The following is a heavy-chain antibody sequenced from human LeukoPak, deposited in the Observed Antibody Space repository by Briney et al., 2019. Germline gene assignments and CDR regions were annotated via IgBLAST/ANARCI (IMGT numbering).Heavy chain of an antibody. D-gene: IGHD3-22*01. CDR1: GFIFSSYG. Sequence: GGSLRLSCAASGFIFSSYGMHWVRQAPGKGLEWVASIRYDGTKEYYADSVKGRFTISRDNSKNTLYLQMNRLRAEDTAVYFCAKDGDSSGYDLSYWGQGTLVTVSS. CDR2: IRYDGTKE. J-gene: IGHJ4*02. CDR3: AKDGDSSGYDLSY. V-gene: IGHV3-30*02.